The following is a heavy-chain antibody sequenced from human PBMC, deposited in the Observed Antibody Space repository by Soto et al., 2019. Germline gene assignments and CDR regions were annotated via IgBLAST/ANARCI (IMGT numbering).Heavy chain of an antibody. V-gene: IGHV1-8*01. J-gene: IGHJ6*02. CDR2: MNPNSGNT. Sequence: ASVKVSCKASGYTFTSYDINWVRQATGQGLEWMGWMNPNSGNTGYAQKFQGRVTMTRNTSISTAYMELSSLRSEDTAVYYCARLSVGDILYYYYGMDVWGQGTTVTVSS. CDR1: GYTFTSYD. CDR3: ARLSVGDILYYYYGMDV. D-gene: IGHD1-26*01.